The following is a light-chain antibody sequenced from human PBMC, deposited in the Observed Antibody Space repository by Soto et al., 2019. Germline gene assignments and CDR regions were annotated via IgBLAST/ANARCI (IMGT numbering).Light chain of an antibody. CDR1: QSVSSN. V-gene: IGKV3-15*01. Sequence: EIVMTQSPATLSVSPGQRATLSCRASQSVSSNLAWYQQKPGQAPRLLIYGASTRAASIPARFSGSGSGTEFTLPISSLQSEDFAVYYCKHYNNWPPWTFGQGTKVEVK. J-gene: IGKJ1*01. CDR3: KHYNNWPPWT. CDR2: GAS.